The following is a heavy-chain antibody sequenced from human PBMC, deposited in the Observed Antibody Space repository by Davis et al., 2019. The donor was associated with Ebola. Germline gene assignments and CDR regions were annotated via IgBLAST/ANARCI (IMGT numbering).Heavy chain of an antibody. CDR1: GFTFDDYA. CDR2: ISGDGGST. D-gene: IGHD4-11*01. J-gene: IGHJ6*02. CDR3: AKESYGNYFFYYYGMDV. Sequence: GESLKISCAASGFTFDDYAMHWVRQAPGKGLEWVSLISGDGGSTYYADSVKGRFTISRDNSKNSLYLQMNSLRTEDTALYYCAKESYGNYFFYYYGMDVWGQGTTVTVSS. V-gene: IGHV3-43*02.